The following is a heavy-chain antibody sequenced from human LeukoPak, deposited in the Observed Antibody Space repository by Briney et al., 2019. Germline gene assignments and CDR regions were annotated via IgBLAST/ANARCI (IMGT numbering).Heavy chain of an antibody. D-gene: IGHD3-22*01. CDR2: IIPIFGTA. CDR1: GGTFSSYA. J-gene: IGHJ1*01. V-gene: IGHV1-69*13. Sequence: ASVKVSCKASGGTFSSYAISWVRQAPGQGLEWMGGIIPIFGTANYAQEFQGRVTITADESTSTAYMELSSLRSEDTAVYYCAREGRGTYYYDSSGYYPNNAEYSQHWGQGTLVTVSS. CDR3: AREGRGTYYYDSSGYYPNNAEYSQH.